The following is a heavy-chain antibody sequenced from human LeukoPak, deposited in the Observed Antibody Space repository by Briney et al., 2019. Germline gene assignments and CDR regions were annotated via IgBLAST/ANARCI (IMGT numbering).Heavy chain of an antibody. CDR2: ISACNGNT. CDR1: GYTFTSYG. J-gene: IGHJ6*02. Sequence: ASVKVSCKASGYTFTSYGISWVRQAPGQGLEWMGWISACNGNTNYAQKLQGRVTMTTDTSTSTAYMELRSLRSDDTAVYYCARDLGYSYGLHYYGMDVWGQGTTVTVSS. CDR3: ARDLGYSYGLHYYGMDV. D-gene: IGHD5-18*01. V-gene: IGHV1-18*01.